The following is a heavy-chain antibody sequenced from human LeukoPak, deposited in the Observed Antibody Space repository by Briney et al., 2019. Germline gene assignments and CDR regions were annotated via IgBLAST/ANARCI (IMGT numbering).Heavy chain of an antibody. D-gene: IGHD4-23*01. J-gene: IGHJ4*02. CDR3: VGATVVTPGDY. CDR1: GGSFSGYY. V-gene: IGHV4-34*01. Sequence: SETLSLTCAVYGGSFSGYYWSWIRQPPGKGLEWIGEMNHSGSTNYNPSLKSRVTISVDTSKNQFSLKLSSVTAADTAVYYCVGATVVTPGDYWGQGTLVTVSS. CDR2: MNHSGST.